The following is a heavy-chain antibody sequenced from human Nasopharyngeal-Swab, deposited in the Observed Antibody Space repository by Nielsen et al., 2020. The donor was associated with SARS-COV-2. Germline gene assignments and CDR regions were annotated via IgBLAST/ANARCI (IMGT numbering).Heavy chain of an antibody. J-gene: IGHJ4*02. D-gene: IGHD4-23*01. CDR3: ARGWSNYGGDIHY. V-gene: IGHV3-23*01. CDR2: INGDAKET. CDR1: GFTFTTYA. Sequence: GESLKISCVASGFTFTTYAMNWVRQAQGKGLEWVSSINGDAKETFYADSVRGRFTISRDNSGNALYLQMNRLRADDTALYYCARGWSNYGGDIHYWGQGTLVTVVS.